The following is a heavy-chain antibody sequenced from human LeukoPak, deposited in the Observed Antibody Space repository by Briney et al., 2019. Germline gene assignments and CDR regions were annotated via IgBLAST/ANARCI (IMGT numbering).Heavy chain of an antibody. CDR3: ARGYEGVGFY. Sequence: GGSLRLSCAASGFTFGSYAMHWVRQAPGKGLEWVAVISYDGSNKYYADSVKGRFTISRDNSKNTLYLQMNSLRAEDTAVYYCARGYEGVGFYWGQGTLVSVSS. CDR1: GFTFGSYA. J-gene: IGHJ4*02. CDR2: ISYDGSNK. V-gene: IGHV3-30-3*01. D-gene: IGHD1-26*01.